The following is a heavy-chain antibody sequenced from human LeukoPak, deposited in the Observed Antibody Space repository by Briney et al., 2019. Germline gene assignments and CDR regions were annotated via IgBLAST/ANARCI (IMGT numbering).Heavy chain of an antibody. CDR1: GFTFSSYW. CDR2: IKQDGSEK. CDR3: ARAPELLLWFGEPLDY. Sequence: GGSLRLSCAASGFTFSSYWMSWVRQAPGKGLEWVANIKQDGSEKYYVDSVKGRFTISRDNAKNSLYLQMNSLRAEDTAVYYCARAPELLLWFGEPLDYWGQGTLVTVSS. J-gene: IGHJ4*02. D-gene: IGHD3-10*01. V-gene: IGHV3-7*03.